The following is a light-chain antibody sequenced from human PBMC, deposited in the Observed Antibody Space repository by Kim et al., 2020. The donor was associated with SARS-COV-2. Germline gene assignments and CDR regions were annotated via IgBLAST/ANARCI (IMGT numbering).Light chain of an antibody. CDR2: SNV. CDR3: AVWDDSLSGFLV. CDR1: TSNIGKNT. Sequence: QSVLTQSPSASGTPGQRVTISCSGSTSNIGKNTVNWFQQLPGTAPKLRIFSNVQRPPGVPDRFSGSRSGTSASLAISGLRFEDEAEYYCAVWDDSLSGFLVFGGGTQLT. J-gene: IGLJ2*01. V-gene: IGLV1-44*01.